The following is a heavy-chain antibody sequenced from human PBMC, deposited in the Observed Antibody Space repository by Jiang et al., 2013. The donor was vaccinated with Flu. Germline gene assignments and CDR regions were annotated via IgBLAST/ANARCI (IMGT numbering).Heavy chain of an antibody. CDR2: IIPILGIA. V-gene: IGHV1-69*04. Sequence: GAEVKKPGSSVKVSCKASGGTFSSYAISWVRQAPGQGLEWMGRIIPILGIANYAQKFQGRVTITADKSTSTAYMELSSLRSEDTAVYYCTMLVPSSPLTGYLHYSLDYWGQGTLVTVSS. D-gene: IGHD3-9*01. CDR3: TMLVPSSPLTGYLHYSLDY. J-gene: IGHJ4*02. CDR1: GGTFSSYA.